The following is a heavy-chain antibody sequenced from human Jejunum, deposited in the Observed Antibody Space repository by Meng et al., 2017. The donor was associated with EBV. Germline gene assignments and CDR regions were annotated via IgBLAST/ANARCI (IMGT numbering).Heavy chain of an antibody. CDR1: GVSVSSGGYS. CDR2: IYNSEST. CDR3: ARDQNGSYFAY. V-gene: IGHV4-61*08. J-gene: IGHJ4*02. D-gene: IGHD1-26*01. Sequence: QVQLQESVPGLVKPSETLSLTCTVSGVSVSSGGYSWSWNRQPPGKGLEWIGYIYNSESTNYTSSLKSRVTISADTSKNQFSLRLSSVTAADTAVYYCARDQNGSYFAYWGQGTLVTVSS.